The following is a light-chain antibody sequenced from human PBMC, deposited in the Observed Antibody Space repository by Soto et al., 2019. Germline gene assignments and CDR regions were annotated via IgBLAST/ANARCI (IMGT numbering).Light chain of an antibody. CDR1: QSISTY. CDR3: QQSYSTPPGT. CDR2: ATS. V-gene: IGKV1-39*01. Sequence: DMQMTQSPSSLSASVGDRVTIPCRASQSISTYLIWYQQKPGKAPKLLIYATSSLQSGVPSRFSGSGSGTDFTLTISSLQPEDFATYYCQQSYSTPPGTFGQGTNVDI. J-gene: IGKJ1*01.